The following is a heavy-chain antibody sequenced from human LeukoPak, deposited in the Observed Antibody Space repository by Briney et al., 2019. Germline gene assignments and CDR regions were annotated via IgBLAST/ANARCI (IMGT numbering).Heavy chain of an antibody. V-gene: IGHV4-34*01. D-gene: IGHD2-15*01. J-gene: IGHJ4*02. CDR1: GGSFSGYY. Sequence: SETLSLTCAVYGGSFSGYYWSWIRQPPGKGLEWIGEINHSGSTNYNPSLKSRVTISVDTSKNQFSLKLSSVTAADTAVYYCARAQPLPDYWGQGTLVTVSS. CDR2: INHSGST. CDR3: ARAQPLPDY.